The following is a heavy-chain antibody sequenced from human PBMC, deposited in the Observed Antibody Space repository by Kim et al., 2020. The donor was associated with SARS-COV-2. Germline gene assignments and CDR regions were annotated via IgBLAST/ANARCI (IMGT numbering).Heavy chain of an antibody. D-gene: IGHD2-2*01. V-gene: IGHV3-9*01. CDR1: GFTFDDYA. CDR3: AKDLGFEGYCSSTSCYGHYYGMDV. CDR2: ISWNSGSI. J-gene: IGHJ6*02. Sequence: GGSLRLSCAASGFTFDDYAMHWVRQAPGKGLEWVSGISWNSGSIGYADSVKGRFTISRDNAKNSLYLQMNSLRAEDTALYYCAKDLGFEGYCSSTSCYGHYYGMDVWGQGTTVTVSS.